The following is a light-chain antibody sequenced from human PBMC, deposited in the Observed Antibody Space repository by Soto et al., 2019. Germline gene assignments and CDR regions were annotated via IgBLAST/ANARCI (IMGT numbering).Light chain of an antibody. J-gene: IGKJ5*01. CDR1: QSISNNY. CDR3: QQANSFPIT. CDR2: GAS. V-gene: IGKV3D-7*01. Sequence: MTQSPSTLSASVGDRVTITCRASQSISNNYLAWYQQKPGQAPRLLIYGASNRATGIPDRFSGSGSGTDFTLTISSLQPEDFATYYCQQANSFPITFGQGTRLEIK.